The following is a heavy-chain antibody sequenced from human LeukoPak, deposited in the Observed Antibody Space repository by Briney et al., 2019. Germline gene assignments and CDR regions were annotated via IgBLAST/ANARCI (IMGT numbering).Heavy chain of an antibody. V-gene: IGHV3-23*01. CDR3: AKDRYSPPYYFDY. D-gene: IGHD5-12*01. J-gene: IGHJ4*02. CDR2: ISGGGDST. CDR1: GFPFSSFP. Sequence: PGGSLRLSCAASGFPFSSFPMGWVRQAPGKGLEWVSGISGGGDSTYYADSVQGRFAISRDHSKNTLYLQMNSLRAEDTAVYYCAKDRYSPPYYFDYGGQGTLVTVSS.